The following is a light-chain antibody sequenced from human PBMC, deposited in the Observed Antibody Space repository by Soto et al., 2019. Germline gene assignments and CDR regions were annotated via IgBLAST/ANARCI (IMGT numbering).Light chain of an antibody. CDR2: GAS. Sequence: EIVMTQSPVTLSLSPGERATLSCRASQSVSSNLAWYQQKPGQAPRLLIYGASTRATGIPARFSGSGSGTEFTLTISSLQSEDFAVYFCQQYNDWPPRWTFGQGTKVEIK. CDR1: QSVSSN. J-gene: IGKJ1*01. V-gene: IGKV3-15*01. CDR3: QQYNDWPPRWT.